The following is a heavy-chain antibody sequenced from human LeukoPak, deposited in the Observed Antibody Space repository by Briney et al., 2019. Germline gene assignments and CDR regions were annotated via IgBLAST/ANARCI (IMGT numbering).Heavy chain of an antibody. V-gene: IGHV1-18*01. J-gene: IGHJ3*02. CDR1: VYTFTSYG. D-gene: IGHD3-3*01. CDR2: ISAYNGNT. Sequence: GASVKVSCKASVYTFTSYGISWVRQAPGQGLEWMGWISAYNGNTNYAQKLQGRVTMTTDTSTSTAYMELRSLRSDDTAVYYCARGIQNYDFWSGYYSPHDAFDIWGQGTMVTVSS. CDR3: ARGIQNYDFWSGYYSPHDAFDI.